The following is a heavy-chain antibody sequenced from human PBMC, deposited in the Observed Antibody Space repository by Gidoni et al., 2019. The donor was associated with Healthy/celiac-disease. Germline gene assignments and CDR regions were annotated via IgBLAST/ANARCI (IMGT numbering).Heavy chain of an antibody. Sequence: EVQLVESGGGLVQPGGSMSLSCSASVFPVSRNYMGWVRQAPGKGLEWVSVIYRGGSTYYADYVKGRFTISRDNAKNTLYLQMNSLRAEDTAVYYCARRGYYGSGSFDYWGQGTLVTVSS. D-gene: IGHD3-10*01. CDR2: IYRGGST. J-gene: IGHJ4*02. V-gene: IGHV3-66*01. CDR3: ARRGYYGSGSFDY. CDR1: VFPVSRNY.